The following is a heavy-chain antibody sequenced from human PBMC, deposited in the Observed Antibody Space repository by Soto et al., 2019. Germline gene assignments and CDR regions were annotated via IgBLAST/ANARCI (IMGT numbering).Heavy chain of an antibody. CDR1: GFTFSAYY. CDR3: ALLPYYYDSSGYIQH. D-gene: IGHD3-22*01. V-gene: IGHV3-11*06. CDR2: ISSSSSYT. Sequence: QVQLVESGGGLVKPGGSLRLSCAASGFTFSAYYMSWIRQAPGKGRGWVSYISSSSSYTNYADSVKGRFTISRDNAKNSLYLQMNSLRAEDTAVYYCALLPYYYDSSGYIQHWGQGTLVTVSS. J-gene: IGHJ1*01.